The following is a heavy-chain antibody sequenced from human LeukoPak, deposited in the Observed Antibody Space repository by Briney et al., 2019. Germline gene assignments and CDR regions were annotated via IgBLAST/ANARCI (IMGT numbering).Heavy chain of an antibody. D-gene: IGHD5-12*01. V-gene: IGHV3-53*01. CDR3: ARDGYGYNYMDV. CDR2: IYSGGTT. CDR1: GFSVCSNF. J-gene: IGHJ6*03. Sequence: GGSLRLSCAASGFSVCSNFMSWVRQAPGKGLEWVSVIYSGGTTYNADSVRGRFTISRDNSKNMLYLQMNSLRAEDTAVYYCARDGYGYNYMDVWGKGTTVTVSS.